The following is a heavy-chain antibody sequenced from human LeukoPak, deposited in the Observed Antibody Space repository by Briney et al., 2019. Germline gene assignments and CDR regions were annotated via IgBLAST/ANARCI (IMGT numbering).Heavy chain of an antibody. J-gene: IGHJ4*02. V-gene: IGHV5-51*01. D-gene: IGHD6-19*01. CDR2: IYPGDSDT. CDR3: ARGSGWYYFDY. CDR1: GYSFTTYW. Sequence: PGESLKISCKGSGYSFTTYWIAWMRQMPAKGLEWMGIIYPGDSDTSYSPSFQGQVTISADKSISTAYLQWSILKASDTAMYYCARGSGWYYFDYWGQGTLVTVSS.